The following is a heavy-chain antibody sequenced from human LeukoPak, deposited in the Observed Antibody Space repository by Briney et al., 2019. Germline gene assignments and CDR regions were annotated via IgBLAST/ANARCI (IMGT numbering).Heavy chain of an antibody. V-gene: IGHV3-23*01. CDR1: GYTFSTYA. Sequence: GGSLRLSCAASGYTFSTYAMSWVRQAPGKGLEWVSTISGNTGLVTYYADSVKGRFTISRDNSKNTLYLQMNSLRVEDTAVYYCAKPPPDSSSWLFDYWGQGTLVTVSS. D-gene: IGHD6-13*01. J-gene: IGHJ4*02. CDR3: AKPPPDSSSWLFDY. CDR2: ISGNTGLVT.